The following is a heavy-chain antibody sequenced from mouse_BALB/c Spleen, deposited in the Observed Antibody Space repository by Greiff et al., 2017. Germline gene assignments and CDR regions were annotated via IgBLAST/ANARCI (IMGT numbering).Heavy chain of an antibody. CDR2: IYPYNGGT. CDR3: ARGGYGSSYDPFAY. J-gene: IGHJ3*01. CDR1: GYTFTSYW. V-gene: IGHV1-87*01. D-gene: IGHD1-1*01. Sequence: VQLQQSGAELARPGASVKLSCKASGYTFTSYWMQWVKQRPGQGLEWIGAIYPYNGGTGYNQKFKSKATLTVDNSSSTAYMELRSLTSEDSAVYYCARGGYGSSYDPFAYWGQGTLVTVSA.